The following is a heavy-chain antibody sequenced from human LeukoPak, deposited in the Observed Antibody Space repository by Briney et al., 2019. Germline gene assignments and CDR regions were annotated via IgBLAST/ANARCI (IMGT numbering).Heavy chain of an antibody. CDR3: ASSRGATGTTTQYHFDPFDP. CDR2: IYYSGST. D-gene: IGHD1-1*01. J-gene: IGHJ5*02. V-gene: IGHV4-31*03. CDR1: GGSISSGGYY. Sequence: SETLSLTCTVSGGSISSGGYYWSWIRQHPGKGLEWIGYIYYSGSTYYNPSLKSRVTISVDTSKNQFSLKLSSVTAADTAVYYCASSRGATGTTTQYHFDPFDPWGQGTLVTVSS.